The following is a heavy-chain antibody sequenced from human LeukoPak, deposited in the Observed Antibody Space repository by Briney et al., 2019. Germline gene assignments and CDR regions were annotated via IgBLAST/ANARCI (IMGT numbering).Heavy chain of an antibody. D-gene: IGHD2-15*01. J-gene: IGHJ4*02. CDR1: GGSISSYY. CDR2: IYDSVFT. Sequence: PSETLSLTCTVSGGSISSYYWSWIRQPPGKGLEWIGYIYDSVFTKYNPSLKSRVTISVDTSKNQFSLKLSSVTAADTAVYYCARDRVLSGFDYWGQGTLVTVSS. V-gene: IGHV4-59*12. CDR3: ARDRVLSGFDY.